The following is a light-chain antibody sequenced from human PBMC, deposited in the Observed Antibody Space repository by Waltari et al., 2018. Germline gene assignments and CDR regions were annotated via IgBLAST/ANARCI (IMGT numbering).Light chain of an antibody. J-gene: IGKJ4*01. Sequence: DIQMTQSPSTLSASVGDRFTITCRGSENIDNLLARSQQRPGEAPNLLIFYASTLEKGVPSRFSGSGSGTEFTLTISSLQPDDFATYYCQHYSASSFTFGGGTKLEIK. CDR3: QHYSASSFT. CDR1: ENIDNL. V-gene: IGKV1-5*01. CDR2: YAS.